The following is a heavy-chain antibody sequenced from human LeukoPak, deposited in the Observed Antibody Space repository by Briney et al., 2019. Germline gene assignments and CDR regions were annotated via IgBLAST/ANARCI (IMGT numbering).Heavy chain of an antibody. CDR3: ARGRGEDARTPHY. J-gene: IGHJ4*02. D-gene: IGHD3-16*01. CDR2: IHYSGGT. V-gene: IGHV4-59*01. Sequence: PSETLSLTCSVSAGSISSYYWSWIRQPPGKGLEWIGYIHYSGGTNYNPSLKSRVTISVDTSKNQFSLKLSSVTAADTAVYYCARGRGEDARTPHYWGQGTLVTVSS. CDR1: AGSISSYY.